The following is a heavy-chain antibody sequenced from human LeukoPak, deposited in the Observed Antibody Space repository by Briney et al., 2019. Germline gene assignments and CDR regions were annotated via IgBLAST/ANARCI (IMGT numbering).Heavy chain of an antibody. Sequence: GESLRLSCAASGFIVSSNYMGWVRQAPGKGLEWVSVIYSGGSTYYADSVKGRFTISRDNSKNTLYLQMNSLRAEDTAVYYCARDYYGSGSWDYWGQGTLVTVSS. D-gene: IGHD3-10*01. J-gene: IGHJ4*02. V-gene: IGHV3-53*01. CDR1: GFIVSSNY. CDR3: ARDYYGSGSWDY. CDR2: IYSGGST.